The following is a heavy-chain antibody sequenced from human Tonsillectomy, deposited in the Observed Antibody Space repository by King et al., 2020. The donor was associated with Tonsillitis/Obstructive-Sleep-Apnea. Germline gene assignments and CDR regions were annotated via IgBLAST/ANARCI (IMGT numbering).Heavy chain of an antibody. D-gene: IGHD6-13*01. Sequence: VQLVESGAEVKKPGASVKVSCKASGYTFSSYYMHWVRQAPGQGLEWMGIINPSGDSTSYAQKFQGRVTMTRDTSTSTVYMELSSLRSEDTAVYYCARDHSMNSSSWTGWFDPWAREPWSPSPQ. CDR1: GYTFSSYY. CDR3: ARDHSMNSSSWTGWFDP. CDR2: INPSGDST. V-gene: IGHV1-46*01. J-gene: IGHJ5*02.